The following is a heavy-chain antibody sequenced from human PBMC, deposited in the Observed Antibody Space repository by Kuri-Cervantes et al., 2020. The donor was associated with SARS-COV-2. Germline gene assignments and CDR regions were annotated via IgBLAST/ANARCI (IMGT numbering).Heavy chain of an antibody. J-gene: IGHJ6*03. Sequence: GESLKISCAASGFTFSDYYMSWIRQAPGKGLEWVSYISSSGSTIYYADSVKGRFTISRDNAKNSLYLRMNSLRAEDTAVYYCARDSCSSTSCYHYYMDVWGKGTTVTVSS. CDR2: ISSSGSTI. D-gene: IGHD2-2*01. CDR3: ARDSCSSTSCYHYYMDV. CDR1: GFTFSDYY. V-gene: IGHV3-11*04.